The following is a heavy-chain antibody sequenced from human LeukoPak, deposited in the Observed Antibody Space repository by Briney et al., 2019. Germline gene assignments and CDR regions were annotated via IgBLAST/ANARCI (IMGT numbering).Heavy chain of an antibody. Sequence: SETLSLTCAVNGGSFSGYYWSWIRQPPGKGLEWIGEINHSGGTNYNPSLKSRVTISVDTSKNQFSLKLSSVTAADTAVYYCARVGVATISSYFDYWGQGTLVTVSS. V-gene: IGHV4-34*01. CDR2: INHSGGT. CDR3: ARVGVATISSYFDY. D-gene: IGHD5-12*01. CDR1: GGSFSGYY. J-gene: IGHJ4*02.